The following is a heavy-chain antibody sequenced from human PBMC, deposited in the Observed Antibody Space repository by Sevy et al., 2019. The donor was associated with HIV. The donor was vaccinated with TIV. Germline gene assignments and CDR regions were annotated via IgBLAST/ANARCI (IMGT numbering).Heavy chain of an antibody. D-gene: IGHD6-19*01. Sequence: GGSLRLSCAASGFTFSSYWMSWVRQAPGKGLEWVANIKQDGSEKYYVDSVKGRFTISRDNAKNSLYLQMNSLRAEDTAVYYYARVSPGIAVAGTEYYFDYWGQGTLVTVSS. J-gene: IGHJ4*02. CDR3: ARVSPGIAVAGTEYYFDY. CDR1: GFTFSSYW. V-gene: IGHV3-7*01. CDR2: IKQDGSEK.